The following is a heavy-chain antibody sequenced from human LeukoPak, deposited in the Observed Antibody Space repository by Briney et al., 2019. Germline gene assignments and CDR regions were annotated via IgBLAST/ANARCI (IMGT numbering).Heavy chain of an antibody. Sequence: SETLSLTCAVSGCSISSSNWWGWVRQPPGKGLEWIGYIHYSGTTYYNPSLLSRVTMSVDTSKNQFSLQLSSVTAVDTAVYYCARKHRWNGLYFDYWGQGILVTVSS. J-gene: IGHJ4*02. CDR2: IHYSGTT. CDR1: GCSISSSNW. D-gene: IGHD1-1*01. V-gene: IGHV4-28*01. CDR3: ARKHRWNGLYFDY.